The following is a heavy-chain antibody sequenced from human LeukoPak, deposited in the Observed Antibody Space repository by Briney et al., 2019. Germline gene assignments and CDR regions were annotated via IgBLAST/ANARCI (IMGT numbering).Heavy chain of an antibody. CDR3: ARRSGPNFYYYATDV. J-gene: IGHJ6*02. CDR2: IYPGNSNT. CDR1: GYRFSDFW. D-gene: IGHD2-15*01. V-gene: IGHV5-51*01. Sequence: GESLKISCKGFGYRFSDFWIDWVRQMPGRGLEWMGVIYPGNSNTAYSPSFQGQVTISADKSISTAYLQWSSLKASDTAIFYCARRSGPNFYYYATDVWGQGTTVTVSS.